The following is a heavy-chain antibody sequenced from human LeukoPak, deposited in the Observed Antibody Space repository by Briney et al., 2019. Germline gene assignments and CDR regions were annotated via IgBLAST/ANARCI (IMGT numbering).Heavy chain of an antibody. D-gene: IGHD3-10*01. CDR2: INTNTGNP. CDR1: GYTFTSYA. CDR3: ASEPPISYGSGSYKENWFDP. J-gene: IGHJ5*02. Sequence: GASVKVSCKASGYTFTSYAMNWVRQAPGQGLEWMGWINTNTGNPTYAQGFTGRFVFSLDTSVSTAYLQISSLKAEDTAVYYCASEPPISYGSGSYKENWFDPWGQGTLVTVSS. V-gene: IGHV7-4-1*02.